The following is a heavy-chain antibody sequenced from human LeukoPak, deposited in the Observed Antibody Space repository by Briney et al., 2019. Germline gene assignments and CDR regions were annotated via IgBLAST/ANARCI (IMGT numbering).Heavy chain of an antibody. V-gene: IGHV4-4*07. J-gene: IGHJ4*02. CDR3: ERGYRISEIRFFEWLLDY. CDR2: VHVSETT. Sequence: NSSDTLSLTCTVSGGSIRGYYWHWIRQPAGKGLEWIGRVHVSETTIYNPSLKSRVSMSVDTSNNDYSLNLSSVTAADTAVYYCERGYRISEIRFFEWLLDYWGQGYLVTVSS. CDR1: GGSIRGYY. D-gene: IGHD3-3*01.